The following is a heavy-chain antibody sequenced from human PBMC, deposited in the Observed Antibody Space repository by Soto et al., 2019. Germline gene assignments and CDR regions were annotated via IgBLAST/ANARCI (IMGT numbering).Heavy chain of an antibody. CDR1: GFTFSSYA. J-gene: IGHJ6*02. D-gene: IGHD3-16*02. CDR2: ISSNGDNT. V-gene: IGHV3-64*04. CDR3: ARVIEAYSNYGMDV. Sequence: GGSLRLSCSASGFTFSSYAMHWVRQAPGKGLEYVSGISSNGDNTYHADSVEGRFAISRDNSKNTLYLQMNSLRAEDTAVYYCARVIEAYSNYGMDVWGQGTTVTVSS.